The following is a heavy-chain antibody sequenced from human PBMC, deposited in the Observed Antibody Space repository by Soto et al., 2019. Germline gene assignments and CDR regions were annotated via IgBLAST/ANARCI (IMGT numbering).Heavy chain of an antibody. CDR1: GFTFNHYA. CDR2: VSGRGGSK. V-gene: IGHV3-23*01. J-gene: IGHJ6*01. Sequence: VQLLESGGGLVQPGGSLRLACTASGFTFNHYAMTWVRQAPGRGLEWVASVSGRGGSKKYADSVKGRFIISRDNSNSTLDLQMDSLGGEDTAVYYCAKDSTVTTSLYFYYYGFDVWGQGTTVTVSS. D-gene: IGHD4-17*01. CDR3: AKDSTVTTSLYFYYYGFDV.